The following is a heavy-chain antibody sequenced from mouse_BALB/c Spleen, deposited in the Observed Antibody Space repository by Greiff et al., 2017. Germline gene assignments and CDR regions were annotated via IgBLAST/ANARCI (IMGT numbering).Heavy chain of an antibody. Sequence: EVKLVESGPGLVKPSQSLSLTCTVTGYSITSDYAWNWIRQFPGNKLEWMGYISYSGSTSYNPSLKSRISITRDTSKNQFFLQLNSVTTEDTATYYCARPYDYDGGGYAMDYWGQGTSVTVSS. CDR1: GYSITSDYA. V-gene: IGHV3-2*02. J-gene: IGHJ4*01. D-gene: IGHD2-4*01. CDR3: ARPYDYDGGGYAMDY. CDR2: ISYSGST.